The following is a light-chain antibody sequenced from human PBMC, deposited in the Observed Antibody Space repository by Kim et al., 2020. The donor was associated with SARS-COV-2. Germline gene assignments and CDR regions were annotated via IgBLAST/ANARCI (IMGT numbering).Light chain of an antibody. CDR1: HDISNY. Sequence: DIQMTQSPSSLSASVGDRVTITCQASHDISNYLNWYQQKPGKAPKLVIYDTSNLETGVPSRFSGSGSGTDFTFTISSPQPEDIATYYCQQFDTLPLTFGGGTKVDIK. V-gene: IGKV1-33*01. CDR3: QQFDTLPLT. CDR2: DTS. J-gene: IGKJ4*01.